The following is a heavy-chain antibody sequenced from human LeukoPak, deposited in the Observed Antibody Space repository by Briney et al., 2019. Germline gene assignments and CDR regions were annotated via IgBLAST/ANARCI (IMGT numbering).Heavy chain of an antibody. CDR1: GFTFSDYY. Sequence: GSLRLSCAASGFTFSDYYMSWIRQPPGKGLEWIGEINHSGSTNYNPSLKSRVTISVDTSKNQFSLKLSSVTAADTAVYYCARGWGVDCSSTSCYPLGYYFDYWGQGTLVTVSS. CDR2: INHSGST. D-gene: IGHD2-2*01. J-gene: IGHJ4*02. V-gene: IGHV4-34*01. CDR3: ARGWGVDCSSTSCYPLGYYFDY.